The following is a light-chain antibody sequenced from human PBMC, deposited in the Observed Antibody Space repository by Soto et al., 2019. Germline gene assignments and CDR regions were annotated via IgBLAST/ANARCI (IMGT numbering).Light chain of an antibody. CDR1: AGAVTSAYY. CDR2: STS. Sequence: QTVVTQEPSLTVAPGGTVPLTCASSAGAVTSAYYTNWLQQKPGQAPRALIYSTSEKHSWTPARFSGSLLGGKAALTLSAAQPEDEADYYCLLYYGGAQVLFGRGTKLTVL. CDR3: LLYYGGAQVL. V-gene: IGLV7-43*01. J-gene: IGLJ2*01.